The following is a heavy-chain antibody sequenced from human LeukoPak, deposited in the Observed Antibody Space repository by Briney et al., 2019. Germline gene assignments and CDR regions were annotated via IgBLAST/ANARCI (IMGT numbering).Heavy chain of an antibody. CDR2: IYYSGST. Sequence: PSETLSLTCTVSGGSISSSSYYWGWLRQPPGKGREWIGSIYYSGSTYYNPSLKSRVTISVDTSKNQFSLKLSSVTAADTAVYYCARHGGSRSYLDYWGQGTLVTVSS. J-gene: IGHJ4*02. D-gene: IGHD3-10*01. V-gene: IGHV4-39*01. CDR1: GGSISSSSYY. CDR3: ARHGGSRSYLDY.